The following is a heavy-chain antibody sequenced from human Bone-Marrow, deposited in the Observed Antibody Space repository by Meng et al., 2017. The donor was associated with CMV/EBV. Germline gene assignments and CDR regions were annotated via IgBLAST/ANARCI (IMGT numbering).Heavy chain of an antibody. Sequence: ASGFTCSSYAMHWVRQAPGKGLEWVAVISYDGSNKYYADSVKGRFTISRDNSKNTLYLQMNSLRAEDTAVYYCARFAGTTRDYFDYWGQGTLVTVSS. CDR1: GFTCSSYA. D-gene: IGHD1-7*01. V-gene: IGHV3-30-3*01. CDR3: ARFAGTTRDYFDY. J-gene: IGHJ4*02. CDR2: ISYDGSNK.